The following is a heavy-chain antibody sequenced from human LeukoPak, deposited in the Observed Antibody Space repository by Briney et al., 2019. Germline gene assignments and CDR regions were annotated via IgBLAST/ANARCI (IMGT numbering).Heavy chain of an antibody. J-gene: IGHJ4*02. CDR1: GFTFSTYW. CDR3: ARDGVPATANRGGYYFDY. V-gene: IGHV3-7*01. D-gene: IGHD2-2*01. CDR2: IKQDGSEK. Sequence: GGSLRLSCAASGFTFSTYWMSWVRQAPGKGLEWVANIKQDGSEKYYVDSAKGRFTISRDNSKNTLYLQMNSLRAEDTAVYYCARDGVPATANRGGYYFDYWGQGTLVTVSS.